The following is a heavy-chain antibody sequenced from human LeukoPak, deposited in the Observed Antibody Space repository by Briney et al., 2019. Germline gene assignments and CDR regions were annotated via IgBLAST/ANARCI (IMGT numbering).Heavy chain of an antibody. CDR1: GFTFSSYS. D-gene: IGHD3-10*01. J-gene: IGHJ4*02. V-gene: IGHV3-21*01. Sequence: GGSLRLSCAASGFTFSSYSMNWVRQAPGKGLEWVSSISSSSSYIYYADSVKGRFTISRDNAKNSLYLQMNSLRAEDTAVYYCARASVRGVNLALGYWGQGTLVTVSS. CDR2: ISSSSSYI. CDR3: ARASVRGVNLALGY.